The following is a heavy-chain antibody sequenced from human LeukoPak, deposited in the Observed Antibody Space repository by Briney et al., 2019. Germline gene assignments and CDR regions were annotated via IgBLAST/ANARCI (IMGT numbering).Heavy chain of an antibody. CDR3: ARLGYCSSTTPGCYMDV. Sequence: SQTLSLTCAISGDSVSSNSAAWNWIRQSPSRGLEWLGRTYYRSKWYNDYAVSVKSRITINPDTSKNQFSLQLNSVTPEDTAVYYCARLGYCSSTTPGCYMDVWGKGTTVTVSS. V-gene: IGHV6-1*01. CDR2: TYYRSKWYN. D-gene: IGHD2-2*01. CDR1: GDSVSSNSAA. J-gene: IGHJ6*03.